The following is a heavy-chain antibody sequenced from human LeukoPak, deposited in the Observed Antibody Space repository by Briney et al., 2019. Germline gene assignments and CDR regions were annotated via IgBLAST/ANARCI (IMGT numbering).Heavy chain of an antibody. CDR1: GYTFISYA. V-gene: IGHV1-3*01. CDR2: INVGNGNT. Sequence: ASVKVSCKASGYTFISYAMHWVRQAPGQRLEWMGWINVGNGNTKYSQKFQGRVTITRDTSASTAYMELSSLRSEDTAVYYCARDGALSSGWAFDYWGQGTLVTVPS. D-gene: IGHD6-19*01. CDR3: ARDGALSSGWAFDY. J-gene: IGHJ4*02.